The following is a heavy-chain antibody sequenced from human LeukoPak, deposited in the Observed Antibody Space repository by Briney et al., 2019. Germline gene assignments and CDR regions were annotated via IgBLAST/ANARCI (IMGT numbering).Heavy chain of an antibody. CDR3: ASLASGQLQH. D-gene: IGHD6-19*01. Sequence: PSETLSLTCAVSGDSISRGTHSWSWIRQPPGKGLEWLGYIYFSGSTYYNPSLKSRLRMSVDTSKNHFSLHLDSMTGADTAVYYCASLASGQLQHWGQGLLVTVSS. CDR1: GDSISRGTHS. V-gene: IGHV4-30-4*07. CDR2: IYFSGST. J-gene: IGHJ1*01.